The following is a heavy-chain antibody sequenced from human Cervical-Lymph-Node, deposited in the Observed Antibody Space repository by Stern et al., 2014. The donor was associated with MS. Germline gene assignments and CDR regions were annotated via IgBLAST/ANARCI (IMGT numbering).Heavy chain of an antibody. J-gene: IGHJ4*02. CDR2: INGGNGNT. D-gene: IGHD4/OR15-4a*01. CDR1: GYTFSSNA. V-gene: IGHV1-3*01. Sequence: EQLVESGAEVKKPGASLKVSCKASGYTFSSNAIHWVRQAPGQRLEWMGWINGGNGNTKYSQNCQGRVTISRDTSASTVYMELSSLRSEDTAVYYCARDSSPVLLDYWGQGTLITVSS. CDR3: ARDSSPVLLDY.